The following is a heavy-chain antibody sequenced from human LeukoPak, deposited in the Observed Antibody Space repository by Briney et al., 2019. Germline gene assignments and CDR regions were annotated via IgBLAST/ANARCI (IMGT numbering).Heavy chain of an antibody. CDR1: GYSISSGYY. J-gene: IGHJ6*03. Sequence: SETLSLTCTVSGYSISSGYYWGWIRQPPGKGLEWIGIIYHSGSTYYNPSLKSRVTISVDTSKNQFSLKLSSVTAADTAVYYCARVSTYYYGSGSYWNYYYYMDVWGKGTTVTISS. CDR2: IYHSGST. V-gene: IGHV4-38-2*02. CDR3: ARVSTYYYGSGSYWNYYYYMDV. D-gene: IGHD3-10*01.